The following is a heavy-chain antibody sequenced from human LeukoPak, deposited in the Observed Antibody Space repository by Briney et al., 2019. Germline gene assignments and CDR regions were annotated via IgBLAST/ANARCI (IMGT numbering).Heavy chain of an antibody. V-gene: IGHV3-23*01. CDR2: IAVVGGNT. CDR1: GYSFSTYW. D-gene: IGHD2-15*01. Sequence: GESLKISCKGSGYSFSTYWIIWVRQAPGKGLEWVSTIAVVGGNTHYADSVEGRFTISRQDSNNALHLQLSSLRAEDTAIYYCARDCCSGGGPLDIWGQGTLVTVSS. J-gene: IGHJ4*02. CDR3: ARDCCSGGGPLDI.